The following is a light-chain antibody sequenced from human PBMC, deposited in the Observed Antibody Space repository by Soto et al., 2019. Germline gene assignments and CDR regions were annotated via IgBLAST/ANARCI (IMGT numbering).Light chain of an antibody. CDR3: QQYNSYPWT. Sequence: DIQMTQSPSTLSASVGDRVTITCRASQSISSWLAWYQQKPGKAPNLLIYKASSLEREVPSRFSGSGSGTEFTLTISTLQPDDFATYYCQQYNSYPWTFGQGTKVEIK. J-gene: IGKJ1*01. V-gene: IGKV1-5*03. CDR2: KAS. CDR1: QSISSW.